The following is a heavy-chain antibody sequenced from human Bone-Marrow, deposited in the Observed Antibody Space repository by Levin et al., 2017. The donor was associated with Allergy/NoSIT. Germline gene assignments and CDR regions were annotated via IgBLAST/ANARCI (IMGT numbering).Heavy chain of an antibody. J-gene: IGHJ4*02. CDR1: GFTVSNNY. Sequence: LSLTCAASGFTVSNNYVSWVRQAPGKGLEWGSHIYSGGNTFYADSVKGRFTISRDSSKNTLFLQMNSLTAEDTAVYYCANDRGYWGQGTLVTVSS. V-gene: IGHV3-66*01. CDR3: ANDRGY. CDR2: IYSGGNT.